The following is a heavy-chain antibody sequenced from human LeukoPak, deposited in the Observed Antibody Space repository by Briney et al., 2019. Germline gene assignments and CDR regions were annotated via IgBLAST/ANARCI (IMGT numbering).Heavy chain of an antibody. V-gene: IGHV3-48*03. CDR2: ISSSSNTM. J-gene: IGHJ4*02. CDR3: ARAFDY. Sequence: PGGSLRLSCAASGFTFSSYETNWVRQAPGKGLEWVSYISSSSNTMYYADSVKGRFTISRDNAKNSLYLQMNSLRDEDTAVYYCARAFDYWGQGTLVAVSS. CDR1: GFTFSSYE.